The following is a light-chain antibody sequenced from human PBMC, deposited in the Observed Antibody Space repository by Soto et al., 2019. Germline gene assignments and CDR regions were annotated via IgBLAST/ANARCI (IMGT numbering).Light chain of an antibody. CDR2: EVT. CDR3: ISYTGKSASYV. CDR1: STDVGACNY. V-gene: IGLV2-14*01. J-gene: IGLJ1*01. Sequence: QSARAEPASVSGSPGQSITISCTGTSTDVGACNYVAWYQQHPGKAPKLIIYEVTNRPSGVSYRFSAPKSGNTASLTISGLHSEDEADYYCISYTGKSASYVFGTGTKVTVL.